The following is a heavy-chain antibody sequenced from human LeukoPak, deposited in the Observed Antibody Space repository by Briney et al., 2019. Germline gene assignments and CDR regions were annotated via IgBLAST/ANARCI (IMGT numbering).Heavy chain of an antibody. CDR3: ASCKLLLRSDWFDP. CDR1: GFTFSSFG. CDR2: IRYDGSNK. J-gene: IGHJ5*02. D-gene: IGHD2-15*01. V-gene: IGHV3-30*02. Sequence: GSLRLSCAASGFTFSSFGMHWVRQAPGKGLKWVAFIRYDGSNKYYADSVKGRFTISRDNSKNVLYLQMNSLRAEDTAVYYCASCKLLLRSDWFDPWGQGTLVTVSS.